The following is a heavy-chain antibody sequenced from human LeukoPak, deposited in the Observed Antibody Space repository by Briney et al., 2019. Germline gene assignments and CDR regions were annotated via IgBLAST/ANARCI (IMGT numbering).Heavy chain of an antibody. V-gene: IGHV2-5*01. CDR2: IYRYDDK. J-gene: IGHJ4*02. CDR3: AHSPYCSGGSCYSFYGDYFDY. D-gene: IGHD2-15*01. Sequence: SGPTRVNPTQTLTLTCTFSGFSLSTSGVGVGCIRQPPGKALEWLALIYRYDDKRYSPSLKSKLTITKDTSKNQVVLTMTNMDPVDTATYYCAHSPYCSGGSCYSFYGDYFDYWGQGTLVTVSS. CDR1: GFSLSTSGVG.